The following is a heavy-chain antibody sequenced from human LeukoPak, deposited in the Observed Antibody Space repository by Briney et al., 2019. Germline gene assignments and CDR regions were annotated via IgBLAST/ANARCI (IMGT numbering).Heavy chain of an antibody. V-gene: IGHV3-64*01. Sequence: PGGSLRLSCAASRFTFSSHAMHWVRQAPGKGLEYVSAISSNGGNTYYANSVKGRFTISRDNSKNTLYLQMGSLRAEDMAVYYCARGGREWLLRDDAFDMWGQGTMVTVSS. J-gene: IGHJ3*02. CDR3: ARGGREWLLRDDAFDM. CDR2: ISSNGGNT. D-gene: IGHD3-22*01. CDR1: RFTFSSHA.